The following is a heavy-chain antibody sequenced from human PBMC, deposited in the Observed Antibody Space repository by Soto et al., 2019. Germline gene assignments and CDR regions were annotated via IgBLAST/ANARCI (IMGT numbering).Heavy chain of an antibody. CDR3: AKDLVATIFGSYPAGYYYGMDL. CDR1: GFTLSSYS. V-gene: IGHV3-23*01. D-gene: IGHD5-12*01. J-gene: IGHJ6*02. Sequence: PXGSLRISCSAAGFTLSSYSMSWVRQAPGKCLDWVSAISGSGGSTYYADPVKGRFTISRDNSKNTLYLQMNSLRAEDTDVYYCAKDLVATIFGSYPAGYYYGMDLWGQGTTVTVSS. CDR2: ISGSGGST.